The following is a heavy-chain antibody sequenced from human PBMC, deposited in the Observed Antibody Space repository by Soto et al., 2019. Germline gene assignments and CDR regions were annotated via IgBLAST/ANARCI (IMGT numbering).Heavy chain of an antibody. CDR1: GFTFSSYA. D-gene: IGHD2-8*01. CDR2: ISYDGSNK. Sequence: QVQLVESGGGVVQPGRSLRLSCAASGFTFSSYAMHWVRQAPGKGLEWVAVISYDGSNKYYADSVKGRFTISRDNSKNTLYRQLNSLRAEETAVYYCGRGPVNIVLKVYATAPYFGIDVWGQGTTVNVSS. V-gene: IGHV3-30-3*01. CDR3: GRGPVNIVLKVYATAPYFGIDV. J-gene: IGHJ6*02.